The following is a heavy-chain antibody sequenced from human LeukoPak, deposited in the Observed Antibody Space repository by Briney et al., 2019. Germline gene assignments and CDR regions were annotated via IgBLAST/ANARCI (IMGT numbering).Heavy chain of an antibody. D-gene: IGHD5-18*01. CDR3: ASDGYSHYYFDY. J-gene: IGHJ4*02. CDR2: ISSSGSTI. V-gene: IGHV3-48*04. Sequence: PVGSLRLSCAASGFTFSSYWMHWVRQAPGKGLERVSYISSSGSTIYYADSVKGRFTISRDNAKNSLHLQMNSLRAEDTAVYYCASDGYSHYYFDYWGQGTLVTVSS. CDR1: GFTFSSYW.